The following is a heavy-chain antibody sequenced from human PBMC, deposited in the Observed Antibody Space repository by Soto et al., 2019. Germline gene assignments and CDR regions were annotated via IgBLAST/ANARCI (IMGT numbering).Heavy chain of an antibody. D-gene: IGHD6-13*01. J-gene: IGHJ4*02. V-gene: IGHV3-23*01. Sequence: GGSLRLSCAASGFTFTGYAMSWVRQAPGKGLEWVSGISGSGSSTDYADSVKGRFIISRDSSNNTVYLQMNSLTAEDTAMYYCARSIIAAGTYHFDNWGQGALVTVSS. CDR3: ARSIIAAGTYHFDN. CDR2: ISGSGSST. CDR1: GFTFTGYA.